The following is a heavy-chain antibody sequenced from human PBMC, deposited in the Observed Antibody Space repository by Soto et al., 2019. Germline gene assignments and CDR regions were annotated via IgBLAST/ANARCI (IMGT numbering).Heavy chain of an antibody. CDR2: IYHSGST. Sequence: QLQLQESGSGLVKPSQTLSLTCAVSGGSISSGGYSWSWIRQPPGKGLEWIGYIYHSGSTYYNPSLKSRVTISVDRSKNQCSLKLSSVTAADTAVYYCARDRDGSGSYFDYWGQGTLVTVSS. CDR3: ARDRDGSGSYFDY. J-gene: IGHJ4*02. V-gene: IGHV4-30-2*01. D-gene: IGHD3-10*01. CDR1: GGSISSGGYS.